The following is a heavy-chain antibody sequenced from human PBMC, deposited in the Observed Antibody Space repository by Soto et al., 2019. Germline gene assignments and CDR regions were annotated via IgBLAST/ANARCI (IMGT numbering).Heavy chain of an antibody. CDR3: ARVALSGGGWLDP. Sequence: QVQLVQSGAEEKTPGASVNVSCKASGYSFTKYYLHWVRQAPGQGLEWMAIINPSSGDTTYAQKFQGRVTVTSYTSTSTVYMELRSLTSEDTARYYCARVALSGGGWLDPWGQGTLVTVSS. D-gene: IGHD1-26*01. J-gene: IGHJ5*02. CDR1: GYSFTKYY. V-gene: IGHV1-46*01. CDR2: INPSSGDT.